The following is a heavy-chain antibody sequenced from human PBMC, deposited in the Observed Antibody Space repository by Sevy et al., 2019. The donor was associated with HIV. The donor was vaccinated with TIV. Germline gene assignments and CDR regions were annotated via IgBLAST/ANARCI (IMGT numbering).Heavy chain of an antibody. J-gene: IGHJ4*02. V-gene: IGHV3-23*01. CDR2: ISGSGGST. CDR3: AKVGDSGSYYYYFDY. Sequence: GGSLRLSCAASGFTFSSYAMSWVRQAPGKGPEWVSAISGSGGSTYYADSVKGRFTISRDNSKNTLYLQMNSLRAEDTAVYYCAKVGDSGSYYYYFDYWGQGTLVTVSS. D-gene: IGHD1-26*01. CDR1: GFTFSSYA.